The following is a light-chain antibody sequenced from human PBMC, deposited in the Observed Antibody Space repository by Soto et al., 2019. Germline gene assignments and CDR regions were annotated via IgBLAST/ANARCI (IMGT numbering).Light chain of an antibody. Sequence: DVQMTQSPSAMSASVGDRVTISCRASQAISNDLVWFQQKPGEGPKRLIYGASSLQSGVPSRFSGSGSGTEFTLTINSLQPEDSATYYCLQHNSYPFTFGPGTKVAIK. J-gene: IGKJ3*01. V-gene: IGKV1-17*03. CDR3: LQHNSYPFT. CDR1: QAISND. CDR2: GAS.